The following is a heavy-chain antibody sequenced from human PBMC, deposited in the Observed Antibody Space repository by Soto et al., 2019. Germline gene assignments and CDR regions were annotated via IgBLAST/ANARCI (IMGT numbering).Heavy chain of an antibody. J-gene: IGHJ4*02. CDR3: ARVIRGWFQG. CDR2: ISHSGIT. V-gene: IGHV4-4*02. D-gene: IGHD6-19*01. CDR1: GGSITSANW. Sequence: TLSLTCAVSGGSITSANWWTWVRQPPGGGLDGIGEISHSGITNYKASLKSRVTMSVDKTKNDVSLKLTSVTAADTAVYYCARVIRGWFQGWGQGTPFNVSS.